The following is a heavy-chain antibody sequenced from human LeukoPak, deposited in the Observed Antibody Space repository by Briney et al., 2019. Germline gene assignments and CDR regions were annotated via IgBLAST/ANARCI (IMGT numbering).Heavy chain of an antibody. CDR1: GFTFSSYA. D-gene: IGHD2-15*01. Sequence: PGRSLRLSCAASGFTFSSYAMHWVRQAPGKGLEWVAVISYDGSNKYYADSVKGRFTISRDNSKNTVYLQMNSLRAEDTAVYYCARDRGIGSKRGYYYYGIDVWGQGTTVTVSS. J-gene: IGHJ6*02. V-gene: IGHV3-30-3*01. CDR3: ARDRGIGSKRGYYYYGIDV. CDR2: ISYDGSNK.